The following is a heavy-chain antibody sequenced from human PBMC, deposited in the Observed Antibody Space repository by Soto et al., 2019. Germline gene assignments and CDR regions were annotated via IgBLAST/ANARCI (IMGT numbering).Heavy chain of an antibody. D-gene: IGHD2-15*01. CDR2: TNQDGSDK. CDR1: GFTFSSYW. CDR3: VRDLGRYCSGGSCYSA. V-gene: IGHV3-7*01. J-gene: IGHJ5*02. Sequence: PWGSLRLFCAASGFTFSSYWMSWVRQAPGKGLEWVANTNQDGSDKFYVDSVKGRFTISRDNAKNSLYLQMNSLRVEDTAVYYSVRDLGRYCSGGSCYSAWGQGTLVTVSS.